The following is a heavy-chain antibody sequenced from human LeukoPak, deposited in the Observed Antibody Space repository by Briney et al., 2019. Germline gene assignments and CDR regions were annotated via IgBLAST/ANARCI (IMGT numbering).Heavy chain of an antibody. Sequence: GGSLRLSCAASGFTFSSYSMNWVRQAPGKGLEWVSYISSSSSTIYYADSVKGRFTISRDNAKSSLYLQMNSLRAEDTAVYYCARDQACDYWGQGTLVTVSS. CDR1: GFTFSSYS. V-gene: IGHV3-48*04. J-gene: IGHJ4*02. CDR3: ARDQACDY. CDR2: ISSSSSTI.